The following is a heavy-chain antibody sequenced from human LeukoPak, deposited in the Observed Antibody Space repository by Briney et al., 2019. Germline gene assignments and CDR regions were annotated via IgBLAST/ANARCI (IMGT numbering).Heavy chain of an antibody. CDR2: ISSNGGST. Sequence: GGSLRLSCAASGFTFSNYAMHWVRQAPGKGLEYVSAISSNGGSTYYANSAKGRFTISRDNAKNSLYLQMNSLRAEDTAVYYCAELGITMIGGVWGKGTTVTISS. CDR3: AELGITMIGGV. V-gene: IGHV3-64*01. CDR1: GFTFSNYA. D-gene: IGHD3-10*02. J-gene: IGHJ6*04.